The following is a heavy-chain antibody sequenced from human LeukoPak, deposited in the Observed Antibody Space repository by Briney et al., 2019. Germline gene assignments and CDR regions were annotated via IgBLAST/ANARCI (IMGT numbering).Heavy chain of an antibody. Sequence: PGGPLRLSCAASGFTFSSYWMSWVRQAPGKGLEWVANIKQGGSEKYYVDSVKGRFTISRDNAKDSLYLQMNSLRAEDTAVYYCARDRTYYDFWSGYYHDAFDIWGQGTMVTVSS. CDR1: GFTFSSYW. J-gene: IGHJ3*02. D-gene: IGHD3-3*01. V-gene: IGHV3-7*01. CDR3: ARDRTYYDFWSGYYHDAFDI. CDR2: IKQGGSEK.